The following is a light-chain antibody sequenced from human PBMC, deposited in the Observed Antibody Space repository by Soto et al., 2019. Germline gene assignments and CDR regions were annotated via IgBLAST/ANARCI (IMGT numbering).Light chain of an antibody. CDR2: GVS. CDR3: SSYTSSATGV. J-gene: IGLJ1*01. CDR1: SSDVGGYNY. Sequence: QSVLTQPASVSGSPGQWITISCTGTSSDVGGYNYVSWYQHHPGKVPRLMIYGVSNRPSGVSNRFSGSKSGNTASLTISGLQPEDEADYYCSSYTSSATGVFGTGTKVTVL. V-gene: IGLV2-14*01.